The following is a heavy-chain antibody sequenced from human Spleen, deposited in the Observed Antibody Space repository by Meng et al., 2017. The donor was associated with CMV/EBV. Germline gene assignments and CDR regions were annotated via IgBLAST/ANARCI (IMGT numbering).Heavy chain of an antibody. V-gene: IGHV3-21*01. Sequence: GESLKISCAASKFTFSSYSMNWVRQAPGKGLEWVSSISSSSSYIYYADSAKGRFTISRDNANNSLHLQMNSLRAEDTAVYYCARDTDYDLWSGYYGSGAMDVWGQGTTVTVSS. CDR2: ISSSSSYI. J-gene: IGHJ6*02. CDR1: KFTFSSYS. CDR3: ARDTDYDLWSGYYGSGAMDV. D-gene: IGHD3-3*01.